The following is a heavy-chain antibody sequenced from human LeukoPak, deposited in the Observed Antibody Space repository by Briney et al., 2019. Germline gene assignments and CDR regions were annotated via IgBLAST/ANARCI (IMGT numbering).Heavy chain of an antibody. Sequence: GGSLRLSCAASGFTLSSYGMHWVRQAPGKGLEWVAFISYDGSNKYFADSVKGRFTISRDNSKNTLYLQMTSLRAEDTAVYYCAKDLSYSTDWPYFDYWGQGTLVTASS. CDR1: GFTLSSYG. CDR3: AKDLSYSTDWPYFDY. V-gene: IGHV3-30*18. J-gene: IGHJ4*02. CDR2: ISYDGSNK. D-gene: IGHD6-19*01.